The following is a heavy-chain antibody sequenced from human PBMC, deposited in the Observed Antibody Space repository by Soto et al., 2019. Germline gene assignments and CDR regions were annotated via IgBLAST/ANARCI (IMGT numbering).Heavy chain of an antibody. J-gene: IGHJ5*02. D-gene: IGHD3-10*01. CDR3: AHRLNYYGSGTYWFDP. Sequence: QITLKESGPTLVKPTQTLTLTCTFSGFSLSTSGVGVGWIRQPPGKALEWLALIYWDDDKRYSPSLKSRLTTTKDTSKNQVVLTMTNMDPVDTATYYCAHRLNYYGSGTYWFDPWGQGTLVTVSS. V-gene: IGHV2-5*02. CDR2: IYWDDDK. CDR1: GFSLSTSGVG.